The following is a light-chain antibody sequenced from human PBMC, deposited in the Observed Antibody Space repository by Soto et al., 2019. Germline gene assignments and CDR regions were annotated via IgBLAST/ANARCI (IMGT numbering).Light chain of an antibody. V-gene: IGLV1-51*02. CDR1: SSNVGSHG. CDR3: RTWDSSLRAL. CDR2: EDS. J-gene: IGLJ1*01. Sequence: QSVLTQPPSVSAAPGQKVTISCSGNSSNVGSHGVSWFQQLPGKAPKLLIYEDSQRPSGIPERFSGSKSGTSATLGITGLQTGDEADYCCRTWDSSLRALFGTGTKLTVL.